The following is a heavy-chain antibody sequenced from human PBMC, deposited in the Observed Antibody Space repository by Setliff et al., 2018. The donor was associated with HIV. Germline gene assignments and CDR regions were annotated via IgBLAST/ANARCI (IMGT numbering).Heavy chain of an antibody. Sequence: PSETLSLTCTVSGGSISSSSYYWGWIRQPPGKGLEWIGSIYYSGSTYYNPSLKSRVTISVDTSKNQFSLKLSSVTAADTAVYYCIIAYSSGWLAPMGFDSWGQGTQVTVSS. CDR1: GGSISSSSYY. CDR3: IIAYSSGWLAPMGFDS. CDR2: IYYSGST. J-gene: IGHJ4*02. V-gene: IGHV4-39*01. D-gene: IGHD6-19*01.